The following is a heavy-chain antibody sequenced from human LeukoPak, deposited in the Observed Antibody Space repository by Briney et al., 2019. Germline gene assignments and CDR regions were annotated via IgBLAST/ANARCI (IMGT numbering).Heavy chain of an antibody. Sequence: PSETLSLTCTVSGGSISSSSYYWGWIRQPPGKGLEWIGSIYYSGSTYYNPSLKSRVTISVDTSKNQFSLKLSSVTAADTAVYYCARDLVYQQWPRNTMGYWGQGTLVTVSS. CDR1: GGSISSSSYY. J-gene: IGHJ4*02. CDR3: ARDLVYQQWPRNTMGY. D-gene: IGHD6-19*01. CDR2: IYYSGST. V-gene: IGHV4-39*07.